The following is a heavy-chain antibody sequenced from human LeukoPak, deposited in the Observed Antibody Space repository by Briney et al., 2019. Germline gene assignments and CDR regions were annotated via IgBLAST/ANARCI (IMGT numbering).Heavy chain of an antibody. Sequence: PGGSLRLSCAASGFTFSSYAMSWVRQAPGKGLGWVSYISSTSSRILYADSVKGRLTISRDNAKNSLYLQMNSLRVEDTAVYYCARDVGIPYGSGFDYWGQGTLVTVPS. J-gene: IGHJ4*02. CDR2: ISSTSSRI. CDR1: GFTFSSYA. D-gene: IGHD3-10*01. CDR3: ARDVGIPYGSGFDY. V-gene: IGHV3-48*04.